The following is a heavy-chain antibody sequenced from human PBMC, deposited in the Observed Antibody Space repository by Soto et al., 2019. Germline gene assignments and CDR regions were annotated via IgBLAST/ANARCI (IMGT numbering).Heavy chain of an antibody. CDR2: ILPIFGTT. Sequence: QVQLVQSGAEVKKPGSSVKVSCQASGGIFSSNAISWVRQAPGQGLEWMGGILPIFGTTNYAQNFQVRATITADESTSAAYMELISLKSDDTALYYCATGGRGYSSAPRFYFDYWCQGTLVTVSS. D-gene: IGHD5-18*01. CDR3: ATGGRGYSSAPRFYFDY. V-gene: IGHV1-69*01. CDR1: GGIFSSNA. J-gene: IGHJ4*02.